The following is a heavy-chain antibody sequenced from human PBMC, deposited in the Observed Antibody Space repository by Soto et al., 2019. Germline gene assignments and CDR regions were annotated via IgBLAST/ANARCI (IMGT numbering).Heavy chain of an antibody. CDR2: IRSKAYDGTT. CDR1: GFTFGDYT. Sequence: GGSLRLSCTASGFTFGDYTMSWVRQAPGKGLEWVGFIRSKAYDGTTKYAASVKGRFAISRDDYKSIAYLQMNSLKTEDAAVYYCSRDRSGYDSFDYWGQGTLVTVSS. CDR3: SRDRSGYDSFDY. V-gene: IGHV3-49*04. J-gene: IGHJ4*02. D-gene: IGHD5-12*01.